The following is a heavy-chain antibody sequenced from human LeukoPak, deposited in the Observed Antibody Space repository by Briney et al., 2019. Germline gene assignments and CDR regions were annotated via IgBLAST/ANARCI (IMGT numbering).Heavy chain of an antibody. J-gene: IGHJ6*02. CDR1: GFIFGGYG. CDR2: IWYDGSNK. V-gene: IGHV3-33*01. Sequence: GKSLRLSCAASGFIFGGYGMQWVRQAPGKGLEWVALIWYDGSNKYYADSVKGRFTISRDNSKNTVYLQMNSLRAEDTAVYYCARGYYGMDVWGQGTTVTVSS. CDR3: ARGYYGMDV.